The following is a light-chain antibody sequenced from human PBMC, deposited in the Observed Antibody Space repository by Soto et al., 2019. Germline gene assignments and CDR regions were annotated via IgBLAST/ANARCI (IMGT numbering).Light chain of an antibody. Sequence: QSVLTQPASVSGSHGQSITISCTGTSSDVGRYNLVSWYQQHPGKAPKVMIYEVTERPSGVSDRFSGSKSGNTASLTISGLQAEDEADYYCCSYAGRSTFVVFGGGTKLTVL. CDR1: SSDVGRYNL. V-gene: IGLV2-23*02. CDR3: CSYAGRSTFVV. CDR2: EVT. J-gene: IGLJ2*01.